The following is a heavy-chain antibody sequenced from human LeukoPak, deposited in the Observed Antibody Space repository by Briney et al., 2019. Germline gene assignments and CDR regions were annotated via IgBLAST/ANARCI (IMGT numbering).Heavy chain of an antibody. CDR1: GFTFDDYG. D-gene: IGHD4-23*01. V-gene: IGHV3-20*04. J-gene: IGHJ4*02. CDR2: INWNGGST. Sequence: GGSLGLSCAASGFTFDDYGMSWVRQAPGKGLEWVSGINWNGGSTGYADSVKGRFTISRDNAKNSLYLQMNSLRAEDTALYYCARTGKFDRGDYWGQGTLVTVSS. CDR3: ARTGKFDRGDY.